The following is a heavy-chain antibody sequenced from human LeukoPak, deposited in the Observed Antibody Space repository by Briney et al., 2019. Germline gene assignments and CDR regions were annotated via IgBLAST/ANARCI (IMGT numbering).Heavy chain of an antibody. Sequence: ASVKVSCKASGGTFSSYAISWVRQAPGQGLEWMGGIIPIFGTANYAQKFQGRVTITRNTSISTAYMELSSLRSEDTAVYYCARTTDYYYMDVWGKGTTVTVSS. CDR3: ARTTDYYYMDV. J-gene: IGHJ6*03. V-gene: IGHV1-69*05. CDR1: GGTFSSYA. D-gene: IGHD4-11*01. CDR2: IIPIFGTA.